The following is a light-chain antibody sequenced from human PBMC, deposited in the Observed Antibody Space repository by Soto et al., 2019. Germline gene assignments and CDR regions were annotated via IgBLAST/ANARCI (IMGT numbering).Light chain of an antibody. CDR1: QSISSW. Sequence: DIQMTQSPSTLSASVGDRVTITCRASQSISSWLAWYQQKPGKAPKLLVYDASSLESGVPSRFSGSGSGTEFALPISSLQPDDFATYYGQHYNSYCLTFGQGTKVEIK. V-gene: IGKV1-5*01. CDR3: QHYNSYCLT. J-gene: IGKJ1*01. CDR2: DAS.